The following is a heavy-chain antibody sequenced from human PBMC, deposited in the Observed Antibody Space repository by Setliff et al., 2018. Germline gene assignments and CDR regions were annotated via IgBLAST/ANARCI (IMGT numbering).Heavy chain of an antibody. V-gene: IGHV3-7*01. D-gene: IGHD3-10*01. J-gene: IGHJ4*02. CDR3: WGSRGY. CDR2: IEPDGNKK. CDR1: GFTFSDYY. Sequence: GESLKISCAASGFTFSDYYMSWIRQAPGKGLEWVATIEPDGNKKFYLDSVKGRFTISRDNAKNSLSLQMNSLRAEDTAVYYCWGSRGYWGQGTLVTVSS.